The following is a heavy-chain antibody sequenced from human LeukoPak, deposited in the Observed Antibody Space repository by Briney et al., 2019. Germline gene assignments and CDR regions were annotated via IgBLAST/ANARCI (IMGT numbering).Heavy chain of an antibody. CDR3: ARELVSLGTGYFDL. D-gene: IGHD7-27*01. V-gene: IGHV3-23*01. CDR1: GFTFGTYG. CDR2: ITGSSTWT. J-gene: IGHJ2*01. Sequence: GGSLRLSCEAPGFTFGTYGMTWVRQSPGKGLEWVSGITGSSTWTYYADSVRGRFTISRDNARNTLHLQMNNLTADDTAIYYCARELVSLGTGYFDLWGRGTLVTVSS.